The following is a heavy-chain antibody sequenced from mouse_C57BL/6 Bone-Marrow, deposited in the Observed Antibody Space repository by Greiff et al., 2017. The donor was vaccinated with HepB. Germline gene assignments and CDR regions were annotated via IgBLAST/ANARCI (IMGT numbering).Heavy chain of an antibody. V-gene: IGHV5-12*01. Sequence: EVKLMESGGGLVQHGGSLKLSCAASGFTFSDYYMYWVRQTPEKRLEWVAYISNGGGSTYYPDTVKGRFTISRDNAKNTLYLQMSRLKSEDTAMYYCARHHSNYGFAYWGQGTLVTVSA. CDR1: GFTFSDYY. CDR2: ISNGGGST. CDR3: ARHHSNYGFAY. D-gene: IGHD2-5*01. J-gene: IGHJ3*01.